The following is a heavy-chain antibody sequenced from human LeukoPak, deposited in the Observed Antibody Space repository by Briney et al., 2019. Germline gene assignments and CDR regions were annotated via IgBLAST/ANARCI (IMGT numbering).Heavy chain of an antibody. Sequence: GGSLRLSCAASGFTFSSYGMHWARQAPGKGLEWVAFIRYDGSNKYYADSVKGRFTISRDNSKNTLYLQMNSLRAEDTAVYYCAKGIKRVVVAATEYYFDYWGQGTLVTVSS. CDR3: AKGIKRVVVAATEYYFDY. V-gene: IGHV3-30*02. J-gene: IGHJ4*02. CDR1: GFTFSSYG. D-gene: IGHD2-15*01. CDR2: IRYDGSNK.